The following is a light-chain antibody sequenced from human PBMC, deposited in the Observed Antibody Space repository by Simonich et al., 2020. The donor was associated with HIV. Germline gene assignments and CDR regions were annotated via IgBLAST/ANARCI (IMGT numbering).Light chain of an antibody. V-gene: IGKV1-39*01. Sequence: DIQMTQSPSSLSASVGDRVTLTCRASQSISSNLNWYQQKPGKAPKLLIYAASSLQSGVPSRFSGSGSGTDFTLTISSLQPEDFATYYCQQSYSTLMYSFGQGTKLEIK. J-gene: IGKJ2*03. CDR1: QSISSN. CDR2: AAS. CDR3: QQSYSTLMYS.